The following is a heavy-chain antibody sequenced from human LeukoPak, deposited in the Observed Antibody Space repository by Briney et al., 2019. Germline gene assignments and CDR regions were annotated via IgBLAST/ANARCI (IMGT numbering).Heavy chain of an antibody. Sequence: PGGSLRLSCAASGLTVSSNYMNWVRQDPGKRLEWVSALYIGGNTYYADSVRGRFTISRDNSKNTLYLQMNSLRAEDTAIYYCTTAAGYNYGQYWGQGTLVTVSS. CDR3: TTAAGYNYGQY. D-gene: IGHD5-18*01. J-gene: IGHJ4*02. CDR2: LYIGGNT. V-gene: IGHV3-53*01. CDR1: GLTVSSNY.